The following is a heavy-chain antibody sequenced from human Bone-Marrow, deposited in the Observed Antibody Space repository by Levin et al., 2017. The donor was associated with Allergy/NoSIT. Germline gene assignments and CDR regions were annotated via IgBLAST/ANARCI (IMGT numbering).Heavy chain of an antibody. V-gene: IGHV1-2*04. D-gene: IGHD4-17*01. CDR3: AKTLRTTMTTSVSPFDH. CDR1: GYTFSDYY. CDR2: INPNTGAT. Sequence: LGESLKISCRASGYTFSDYYLSWVRQAPGQGLEWMGWINPNTGATEYAQRFRGSVTMTRDTSVRTVYLELSSLTSDDTALYYCAKTLRTTMTTSVSPFDHWGQGTLVTVSS. J-gene: IGHJ4*02.